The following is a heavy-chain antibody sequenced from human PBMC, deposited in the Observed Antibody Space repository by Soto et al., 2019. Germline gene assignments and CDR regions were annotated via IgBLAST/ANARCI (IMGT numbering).Heavy chain of an antibody. CDR2: IYASGST. CDR1: GGSISNYY. CDR3: ARGYYDSSGYLFDY. V-gene: IGHV4-4*07. Sequence: VQLQESGPGLVKPSENLSLTCTVSGGSISNYYWSWIRQPAGKGLEWIGRIYASGSTNYNPSLKSRVTMSVDTSKNQFSLKLSSVTAADTAVYYSARGYYDSSGYLFDYWGQGTLVRVSS. J-gene: IGHJ4*02. D-gene: IGHD3-22*01.